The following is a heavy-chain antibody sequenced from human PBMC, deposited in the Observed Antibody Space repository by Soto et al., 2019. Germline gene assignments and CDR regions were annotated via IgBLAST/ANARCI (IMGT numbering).Heavy chain of an antibody. CDR2: INEDGTET. Sequence: GGSLRLSCVVSQFPFSRYWMSWVRQAPWKGLEWVANINEDGTETYYAESVRGRLTFSRDNAQNSLFLQMNSLRAEDTAVYYCARSPFGEWVLYGRDVWGQGNTVTVSS. V-gene: IGHV3-7*01. J-gene: IGHJ6*02. CDR1: QFPFSRYW. CDR3: ARSPFGEWVLYGRDV. D-gene: IGHD3-10*01.